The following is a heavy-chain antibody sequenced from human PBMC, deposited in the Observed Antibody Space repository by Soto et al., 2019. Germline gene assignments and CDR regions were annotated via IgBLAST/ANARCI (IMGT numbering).Heavy chain of an antibody. V-gene: IGHV4-4*07. D-gene: IGHD2-2*01. Sequence: QVQLQESGPGLVKPSETLSLTCTVSGGSISSYYWSWIRQPAGKGLERIGRIYTSGSTNYNPSLKSRVTMSVDTSKNQFSRKLSSVTAADTAVYYCARGHCSSTSCYGWFDPWGQGPLVTVSS. J-gene: IGHJ5*02. CDR1: GGSISSYY. CDR2: IYTSGST. CDR3: ARGHCSSTSCYGWFDP.